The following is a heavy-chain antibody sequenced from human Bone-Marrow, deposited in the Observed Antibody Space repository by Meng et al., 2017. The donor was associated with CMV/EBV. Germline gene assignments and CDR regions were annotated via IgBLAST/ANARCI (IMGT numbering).Heavy chain of an antibody. Sequence: GSLRLSCTVSGGSISSSSYYWGWIRQPPGKGLEWIGSIYYSGSTYYNPSLKSRVTISVDTSKNQFSLKLNSVTAADTAIYYCARTEYNWFDPWGPGTLVTVSS. CDR3: ARTEYNWFDP. V-gene: IGHV4-39*07. CDR1: GGSISSSSYY. J-gene: IGHJ5*02. CDR2: IYYSGST.